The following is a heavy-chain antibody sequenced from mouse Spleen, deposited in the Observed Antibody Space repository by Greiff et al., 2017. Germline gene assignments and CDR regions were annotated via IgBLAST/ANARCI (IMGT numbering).Heavy chain of an antibody. CDR1: GFTFSDYG. CDR2: ISSGSSTI. V-gene: IGHV5-17*01. CDR3: ARVYGNYVWFAY. Sequence: EVHLVESGGGLVKPGGSLKLSCAASGFTFSDYGMHWVRQAPEKGLEWVAYISSGSSTIYYADTVKGRFTISRDNAKNTLFLQMTSLRSEDTAMYYCARVYGNYVWFAYWGQGTLVTVSA. J-gene: IGHJ3*01. D-gene: IGHD2-1*01.